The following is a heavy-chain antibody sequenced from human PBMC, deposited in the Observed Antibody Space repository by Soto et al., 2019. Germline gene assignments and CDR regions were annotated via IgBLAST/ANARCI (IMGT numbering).Heavy chain of an antibody. CDR2: MNPNTGDS. V-gene: IGHV1-8*01. CDR1: GYTFTSYD. Sequence: QVQLVQSGAEVRKPGASVKVSCEASGYTFTSYDIYWVRQATGQGLEWMGWMNPNTGDSSYAQKFQGRVTMTSDTSITTAHMELSSLRSEDTAVYYCARRAETNGWNGFGADKYYFDFGGQGTLVTVSS. J-gene: IGHJ4*02. D-gene: IGHD1-1*01. CDR3: ARRAETNGWNGFGADKYYFDF.